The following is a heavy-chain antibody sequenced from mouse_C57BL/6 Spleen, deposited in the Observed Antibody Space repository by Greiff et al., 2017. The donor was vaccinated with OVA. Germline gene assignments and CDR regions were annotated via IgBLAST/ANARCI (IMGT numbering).Heavy chain of an antibody. J-gene: IGHJ2*01. V-gene: IGHV3-6*01. D-gene: IGHD1-1*01. CDR3: AREGYYGSSYYFDY. CDR1: GYSITSGYY. Sequence: EVQLQESGPGLVKPSQSLSLTCSVTGYSITSGYYWNWIRQFPGNKLEWMGYISYDGSNNYNPSLKNRISITRDTSKNQFFLKLNSVTTEDTATYYGAREGYYGSSYYFDYWGQGTTLTVSS. CDR2: ISYDGSN.